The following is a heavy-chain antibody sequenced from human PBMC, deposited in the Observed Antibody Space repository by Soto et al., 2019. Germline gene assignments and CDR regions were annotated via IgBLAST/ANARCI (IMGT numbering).Heavy chain of an antibody. J-gene: IGHJ5*02. CDR1: GGSINSGGYS. Sequence: KASETLSLTCVVSGGSINSGGYSWSWIRQPPGKGLEWIGYINDSGGTSYTSYNPPLRSRVTISVDRSKNQFSLRLRSVTAADTAVYYCGRGGLVDPWGQGILVTVSS. CDR2: INDSGGTSYT. CDR3: GRGGLVDP. V-gene: IGHV4-30-2*01.